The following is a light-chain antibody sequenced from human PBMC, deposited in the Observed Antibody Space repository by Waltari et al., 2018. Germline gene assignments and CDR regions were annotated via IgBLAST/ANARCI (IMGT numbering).Light chain of an antibody. CDR2: LGS. J-gene: IGKJ1*01. V-gene: IGKV2-28*01. CDR3: MQALQTPWT. Sequence: IVMTQSPLSLPVTPGEPASIPCRSSQSLLPRNGYNYLDWYLQKPGQSPQLLIYLGSNRASGVPDRFSGSGSGTDFTLKISRVEAEDVGVYYCMQALQTPWTFGQGTKVEIK. CDR1: QSLLPRNGYNY.